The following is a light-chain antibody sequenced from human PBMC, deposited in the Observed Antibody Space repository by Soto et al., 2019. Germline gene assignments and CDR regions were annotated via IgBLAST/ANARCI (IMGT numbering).Light chain of an antibody. J-gene: IGKJ1*01. V-gene: IGKV1-27*01. CDR3: RPYDSTARQ. CDR2: GDS. Sequence: QMTQAGSSLAAAVGYRVTSTCRASPRISNSLAWYTMRPGRVPKHLISGDSHLPSAVHTRFSGSASRTDFALATSSVQSECVANYYCRPYDSTARQFGQGTKVAIK. CDR1: PRISNS.